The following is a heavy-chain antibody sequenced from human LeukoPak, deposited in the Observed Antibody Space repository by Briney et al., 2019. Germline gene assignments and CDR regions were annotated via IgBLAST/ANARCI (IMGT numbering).Heavy chain of an antibody. D-gene: IGHD6-13*01. CDR2: IYPGDSDT. V-gene: IGHV5-51*01. J-gene: IGHJ3*02. Sequence: GESLKISCKGSGYSFTSYWIGWVRPMPGKGLEWMGIIYPGDSDTRYSPSFQGQVTISADKSISTAYLQWSSLKASDTAMYYCARHRGIAAAGDAFDIWGQGTMVTVSS. CDR3: ARHRGIAAAGDAFDI. CDR1: GYSFTSYW.